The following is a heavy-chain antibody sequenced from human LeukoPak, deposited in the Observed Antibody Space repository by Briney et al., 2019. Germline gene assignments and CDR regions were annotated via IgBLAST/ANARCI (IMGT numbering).Heavy chain of an antibody. CDR3: ARIPASWFFDC. CDR1: GDSIRSYY. J-gene: IGHJ4*02. CDR2: VHYSGST. V-gene: IGHV4-59*01. Sequence: PSETLSLTCTVSGDSIRSYYWSWIRQPPGKGLEGIGYVHYSGSTNYNPSLKSRVTISVDTSKNQFSLKLSSVTAADTAVYFCARIPASWFFDCWGQGTLVTVSS. D-gene: IGHD3-22*01.